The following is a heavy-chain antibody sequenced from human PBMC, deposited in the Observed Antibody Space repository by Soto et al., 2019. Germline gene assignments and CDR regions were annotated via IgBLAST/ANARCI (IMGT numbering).Heavy chain of an antibody. CDR3: ARGFSAGKGTPPDF. D-gene: IGHD6-13*01. CDR2: ISGSGGST. CDR1: CFTFSSFA. V-gene: IGHV3-23*01. J-gene: IGHJ4*02. Sequence: GGSLRLSCAASCFTFSSFALSWVRQAPGKGLDWVSAISGSGGSTYSADSVKARFTISRDNSKNTLYLQMSSLRAEDTAVYYCARGFSAGKGTPPDFCGQGSLVTVSS.